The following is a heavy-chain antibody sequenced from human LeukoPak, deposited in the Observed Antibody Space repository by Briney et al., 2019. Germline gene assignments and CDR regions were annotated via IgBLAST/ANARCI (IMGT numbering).Heavy chain of an antibody. CDR3: ARAGPGSGWYFDY. CDR2: ISPYNGNT. J-gene: IGHJ4*02. Sequence: ASVKVSCKASGYDFTSVGITWVRRAPGQRLEWMGWISPYNGNTRYAQQFQGRVAMTTDTSTTTAYMELRGLRFNDTAVYYCARAGPGSGWYFDYWGQGTLVTVSS. CDR1: GYDFTSVG. V-gene: IGHV1-18*01. D-gene: IGHD6-19*01.